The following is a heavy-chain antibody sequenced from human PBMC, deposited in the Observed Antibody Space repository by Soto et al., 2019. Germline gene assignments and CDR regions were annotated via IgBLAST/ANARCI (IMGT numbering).Heavy chain of an antibody. D-gene: IGHD4-17*01. CDR3: ARAESGDYYLVP. Sequence: SMRLSCAASLFTFSSYGMHLVRQAPGKGLEWVAVIWYDGSNKYYADSVKGRFTISRDNSKNTLYLQMNSLRAEDTAVYYCARAESGDYYLVPWGKGTSGTVSS. V-gene: IGHV3-33*01. J-gene: IGHJ5*02. CDR2: IWYDGSNK. CDR1: LFTFSSYG.